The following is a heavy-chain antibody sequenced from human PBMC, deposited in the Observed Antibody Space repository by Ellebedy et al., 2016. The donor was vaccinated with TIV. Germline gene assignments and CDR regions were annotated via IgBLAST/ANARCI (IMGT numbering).Heavy chain of an antibody. D-gene: IGHD4-17*01. Sequence: AASVKVSCKSSGYTFTSYTIHWVRPASGQGLEWMGWMNPNSGDTGYSLKFQGRVTMTTNRSVSTAYMELLSLASEDTAMYYCAREGGRGYGEIDDWGQGTLVTVSS. V-gene: IGHV1-8*01. CDR1: GYTFTSYT. CDR2: MNPNSGDT. CDR3: AREGGRGYGEIDD. J-gene: IGHJ4*02.